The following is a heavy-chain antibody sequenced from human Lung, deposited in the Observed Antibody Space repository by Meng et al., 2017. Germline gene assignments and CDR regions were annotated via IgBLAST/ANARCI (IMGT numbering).Heavy chain of an antibody. Sequence: EQWGAGLLKPSETLFLPCVVSGGSFSDYYWSWIRQPPGKGLEWIGEINHSGSTNYNPSLESRATISVDTSQNNLSLKLSSVTAADSAVYYCARGPTTMAHDFDYWGQGTLVTVSS. CDR2: INHSGST. CDR1: GGSFSDYY. V-gene: IGHV4-34*01. CDR3: ARGPTTMAHDFDY. J-gene: IGHJ4*02. D-gene: IGHD4-11*01.